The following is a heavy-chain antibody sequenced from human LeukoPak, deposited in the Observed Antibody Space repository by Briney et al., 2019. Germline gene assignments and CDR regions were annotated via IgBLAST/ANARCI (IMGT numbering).Heavy chain of an antibody. J-gene: IGHJ4*02. CDR2: IYTSGST. CDR3: ARDQYDFWSGVGYFDY. Sequence: SETLSLTCTVSGGSISSYYWSWIRQPAGKGLEWIGRIYTSGSTNYNPSLKSRVTMSVDTSKNQFSLKLGSVTAADTAVYYCARDQYDFWSGVGYFDYWGQGTLVTVSS. D-gene: IGHD3-3*01. CDR1: GGSISSYY. V-gene: IGHV4-4*07.